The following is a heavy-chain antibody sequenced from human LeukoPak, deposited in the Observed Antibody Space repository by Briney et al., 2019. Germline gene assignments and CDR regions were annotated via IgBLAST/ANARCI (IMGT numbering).Heavy chain of an antibody. J-gene: IGHJ4*02. Sequence: PGGSLRLSCAASGFTFSSYGMSWVRQAPGKGLEWVSAISGSGGSTYYADSVKGRFTISRDNSKNTLYLQMNSLRAEDTAVYYCAKDVFLGASYYYDSSGYYDYWGQGTLVTVSS. CDR2: ISGSGGST. V-gene: IGHV3-23*01. D-gene: IGHD3-22*01. CDR1: GFTFSSYG. CDR3: AKDVFLGASYYYDSSGYYDY.